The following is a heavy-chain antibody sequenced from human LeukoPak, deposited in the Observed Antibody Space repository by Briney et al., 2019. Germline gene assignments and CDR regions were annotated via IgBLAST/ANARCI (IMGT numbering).Heavy chain of an antibody. V-gene: IGHV3-23*01. CDR1: GFTLSSYA. CDR3: AKDRDVLRFLEWLSCFDY. D-gene: IGHD3-3*01. CDR2: ISGSGGST. Sequence: GGSLRLSCAASGFTLSSYAMSWVRQAPGKGLEWVSAISGSGGSTYYADSVKGRFTISRDNSKNTLYLQMNSLRAEDTAVYYCAKDRDVLRFLEWLSCFDYWGQGTLVTVSS. J-gene: IGHJ4*02.